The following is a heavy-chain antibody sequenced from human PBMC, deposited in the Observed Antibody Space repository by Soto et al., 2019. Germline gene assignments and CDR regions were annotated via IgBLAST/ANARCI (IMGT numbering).Heavy chain of an antibody. J-gene: IGHJ6*02. CDR2: IYPGDSDT. Sequence: GESLKISCKGSGYSFTSYWIGWVRQMPGKGLEWMGIIYPGDSDTRYSPSFQGQVTISADKSISTAYLQWSSLKASDTAMYYCASSSSSPTSYYYYGMDVWGQGTTVTVSS. CDR3: ASSSSSPTSYYYYGMDV. D-gene: IGHD6-6*01. V-gene: IGHV5-51*01. CDR1: GYSFTSYW.